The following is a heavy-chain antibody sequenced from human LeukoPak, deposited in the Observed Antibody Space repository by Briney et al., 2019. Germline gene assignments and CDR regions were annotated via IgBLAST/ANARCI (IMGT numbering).Heavy chain of an antibody. CDR1: GGSISSGGYS. D-gene: IGHD3-22*01. CDR3: ARASDTSGYYHSFDI. CDR2: IYQSGTT. Sequence: SETLSLTCAVSGGSISSGGYSWSWVRQPPGEGLEWIGYIYQSGTTYYNASLKSRVTISVDRSKNQFSLKLISVTAADTAVYYCARASDTSGYYHSFDIWGQGTMVTVSS. V-gene: IGHV4-30-2*01. J-gene: IGHJ3*02.